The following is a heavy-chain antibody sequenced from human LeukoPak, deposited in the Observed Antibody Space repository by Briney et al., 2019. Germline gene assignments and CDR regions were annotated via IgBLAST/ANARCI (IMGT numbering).Heavy chain of an antibody. Sequence: ASVKVSCKASGGTFSSYAITWVRQAPGQGLEWMGGIIPMFDTADYAQKFQDRVTITADESTSTAYMELSSLRSEDTAVYYCARCPWLRDGQGAYYFDYWGQGTLVTVSS. CDR2: IIPMFDTA. J-gene: IGHJ4*02. V-gene: IGHV1-69*13. CDR1: GGTFSSYA. CDR3: ARCPWLRDGQGAYYFDY. D-gene: IGHD5-12*01.